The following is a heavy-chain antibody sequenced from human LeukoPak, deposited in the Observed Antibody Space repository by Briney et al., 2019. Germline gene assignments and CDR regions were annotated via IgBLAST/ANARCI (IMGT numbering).Heavy chain of an antibody. CDR2: IYYSGST. CDR3: ARVGRGRLLQEYFFYY. V-gene: IGHV4-59*01. CDR1: GGSISSYY. D-gene: IGHD5-24*01. Sequence: SETLSLTCTVSGGSISSYYWSWIRQPPGKGLEWIGYIYYSGSTSYNPSLRSRVTISVDTTKNQFSLKLSSVTAADTAVYYRARVGRGRLLQEYFFYYWGQGTLVTVSS. J-gene: IGHJ4*02.